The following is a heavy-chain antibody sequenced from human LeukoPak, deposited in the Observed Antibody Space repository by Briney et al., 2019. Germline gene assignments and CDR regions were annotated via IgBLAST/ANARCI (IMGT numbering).Heavy chain of an antibody. CDR3: ATDCCSTSCYNVDAFDI. D-gene: IGHD2-2*02. V-gene: IGHV1-24*01. J-gene: IGHJ3*02. CDR1: GYTLTELS. Sequence: GAPVKVSCKVSGYTLTELSMHWVRQAPGKGLEWMGGFDPEDGETIYAQKFQGRVTMTEDTSTDTAYMELSSLRSEDTAVYYCATDCCSTSCYNVDAFDIWGQGTMVTVSS. CDR2: FDPEDGET.